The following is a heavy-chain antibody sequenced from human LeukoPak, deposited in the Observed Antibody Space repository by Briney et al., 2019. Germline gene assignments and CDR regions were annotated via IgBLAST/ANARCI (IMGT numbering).Heavy chain of an antibody. J-gene: IGHJ4*02. CDR1: GFSFSSFA. D-gene: IGHD3-22*01. Sequence: GGSLRLSCAASGFSFSSFAMTWVRQSPGKGLEWVSAITGGGETTYYADSVKGRFTISRDTSKNTLYLQMNSLRAEDTAVYYCAKGTSYFFDSSGLFGYFDHWGQGTLVTVSS. CDR2: ITGGGETT. CDR3: AKGTSYFFDSSGLFGYFDH. V-gene: IGHV3-23*01.